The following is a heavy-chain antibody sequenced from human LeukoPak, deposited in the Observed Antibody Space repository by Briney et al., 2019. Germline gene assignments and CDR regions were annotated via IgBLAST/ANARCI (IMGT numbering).Heavy chain of an antibody. Sequence: ASVKVSCKASGYTFTSYAMNWVRQAPGQGLEWMGWISAYNGNTNYAQKLQGRVTMTTDTSTSTAYMELRSLRSDDTAVYYCARGRITMVRGPMGDYYYYGMDVWGQGTTVTVSS. V-gene: IGHV1-18*01. CDR3: ARGRITMVRGPMGDYYYYGMDV. CDR2: ISAYNGNT. D-gene: IGHD3-10*01. J-gene: IGHJ6*02. CDR1: GYTFTSYA.